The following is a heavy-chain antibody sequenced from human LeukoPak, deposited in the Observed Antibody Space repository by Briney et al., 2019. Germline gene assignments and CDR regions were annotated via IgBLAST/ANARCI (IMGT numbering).Heavy chain of an antibody. Sequence: SETLSLTCTVSGGSISSYYWSWIRQPPGKGLDWIGYIYYSGSTNYNPSLKSRVTISVDTSKNQFSLKLSSVTAADTAVYYCASSVRSTSYVYWGQGTLVTVSS. D-gene: IGHD3-16*01. CDR3: ASSVRSTSYVY. CDR1: GGSISSYY. CDR2: IYYSGST. J-gene: IGHJ4*02. V-gene: IGHV4-59*01.